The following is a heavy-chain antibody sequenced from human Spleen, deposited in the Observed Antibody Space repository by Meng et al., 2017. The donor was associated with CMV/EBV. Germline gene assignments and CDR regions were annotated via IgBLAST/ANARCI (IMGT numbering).Heavy chain of an antibody. V-gene: IGHV3-11*01. D-gene: IGHD6-13*01. CDR1: GFTFSYYY. CDR2: ISSSGSTI. J-gene: IGHJ6*02. Sequence: GESLKISCAASGFTFSYYYMSWIRQAPGKGLEWVSYISSSGSTIYYADSVKGRFTISRDNAKNSLYLQMNSLRAEDTAVYYCARDPQYSSSWYNNYYYYGMDVWGQGTTVTVSS. CDR3: ARDPQYSSSWYNNYYYYGMDV.